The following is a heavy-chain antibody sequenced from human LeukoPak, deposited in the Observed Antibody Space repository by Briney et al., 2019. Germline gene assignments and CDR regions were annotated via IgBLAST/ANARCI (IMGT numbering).Heavy chain of an antibody. V-gene: IGHV4-34*01. CDR1: GGSLSGYY. CDR3: ARGRRQNYGSGSYGIDY. Sequence: PSETLSLTCAVYGGSLSGYYWSWIRQPPGKGLEWIGEINHSGSTNYNPSLKSRVTISVDTSKNQFSLKLSSVTAADTAVYYCARGRRQNYGSGSYGIDYWGQGTLVTVSS. CDR2: INHSGST. D-gene: IGHD3-10*01. J-gene: IGHJ4*02.